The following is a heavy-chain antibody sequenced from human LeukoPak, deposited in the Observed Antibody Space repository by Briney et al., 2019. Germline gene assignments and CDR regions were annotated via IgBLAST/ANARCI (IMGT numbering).Heavy chain of an antibody. CDR3: ARGRVAKIVVVHSFQYGMDV. V-gene: IGHV4-34*01. J-gene: IGHJ6*02. CDR1: GGSFTDYF. CDR2: INDYTGNT. D-gene: IGHD3-22*01. Sequence: PSETLSLTCDVFGGSFTDYFWTWIRQSPGKGLEWIGEINDYTGNTNYNPSLNSRVSIFLEKSKNQFSLELRSVTAADTAVYYCARGRVAKIVVVHSFQYGMDVWGHGTTVTVSS.